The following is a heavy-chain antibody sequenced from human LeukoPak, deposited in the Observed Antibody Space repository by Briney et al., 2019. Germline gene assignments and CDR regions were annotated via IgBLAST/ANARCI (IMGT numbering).Heavy chain of an antibody. Sequence: GSSLRLSCAASGFTFSAYAMHWVRQAPGKGLEWVAVISYDGSNKYYADSVKGRFTISRDNSKNTLYLQMNSLRAEDTAVYYCARDRGDIVVVVAATGGNGMDVWGQGTTVTVSS. D-gene: IGHD2-15*01. J-gene: IGHJ6*02. CDR2: ISYDGSNK. V-gene: IGHV3-30-3*01. CDR3: ARDRGDIVVVVAATGGNGMDV. CDR1: GFTFSAYA.